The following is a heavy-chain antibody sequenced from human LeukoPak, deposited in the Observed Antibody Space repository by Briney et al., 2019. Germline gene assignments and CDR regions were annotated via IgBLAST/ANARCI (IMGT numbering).Heavy chain of an antibody. CDR3: ARDVGQFDY. V-gene: IGHV3-23*01. J-gene: IGHJ4*02. CDR1: GFTFSSYG. Sequence: PGGSLRLSCAASGFTFSSYGMSWVRQAPGKGLEWVSAISGSGGSTYYADSVKGRFTISRDNAKNSLYLQMNSLRAEDTAVYYCARDVGQFDYWGQGTLVTVSS. CDR2: ISGSGGST. D-gene: IGHD2-15*01.